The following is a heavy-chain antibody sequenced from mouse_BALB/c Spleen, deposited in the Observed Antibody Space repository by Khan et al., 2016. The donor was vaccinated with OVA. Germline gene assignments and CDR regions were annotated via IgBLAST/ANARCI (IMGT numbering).Heavy chain of an antibody. CDR3: ASGGTTVVGHFDY. CDR1: GFSLTGYG. J-gene: IGHJ2*01. CDR2: IWGDGST. Sequence: QVQLKESGPGLVAPSQSLSITCTVSGFSLTGYGVNWVRQPPGKGLEWLGMIWGDGSTDYNSALKSRLSISKDNSKSQVFLKMNSLQTDDTARYXCASGGTTVVGHFDYWGQGTTLTVSS. V-gene: IGHV2-6-7*01. D-gene: IGHD1-1*01.